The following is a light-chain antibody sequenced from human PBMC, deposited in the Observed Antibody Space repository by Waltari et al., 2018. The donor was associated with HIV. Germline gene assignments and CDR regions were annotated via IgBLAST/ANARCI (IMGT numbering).Light chain of an antibody. CDR1: SSDVGGYNL. V-gene: IGLV2-23*02. Sequence: QSALTQPASVSGSPGQSITISCTGTSSDVGGYNLVSWYQQHPGTAPKLMIYEVNKRPSGVSNRFSGSKSGNTASLTISGLQAEDEADYYCCAYAGSTTYVIFGGGTKLTVL. J-gene: IGLJ2*01. CDR3: CAYAGSTTYVI. CDR2: EVN.